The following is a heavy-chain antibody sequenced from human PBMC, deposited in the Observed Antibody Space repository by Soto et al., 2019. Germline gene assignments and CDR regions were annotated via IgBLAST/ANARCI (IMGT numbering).Heavy chain of an antibody. J-gene: IGHJ6*02. CDR3: ERGQGHYQGMDV. CDR2: IYYSGST. V-gene: IGHV4-59*02. CDR1: GGSVNSYY. Sequence: SETLSLTCTISGGSVNSYYWSWIRQPPGEGLEWIGYIYYSGSTNYNPSLKSRVTMSVDTSKNQFSLKLSSVIAADTAVYYCERGQGHYQGMDVWGQGTTVTVSS.